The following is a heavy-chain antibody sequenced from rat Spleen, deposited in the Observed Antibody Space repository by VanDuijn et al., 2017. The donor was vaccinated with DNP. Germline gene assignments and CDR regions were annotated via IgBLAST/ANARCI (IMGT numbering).Heavy chain of an antibody. CDR2: INYDGSNT. Sequence: EVQLVESGGGLVQPGNSLKLSCAASGFTFSDYYMAWVRQVPTKGLEWVTTINYDGSNTYYRDSVKGRFTISRDNAKSTLYLQMDSLRSEDTATYYCASRPPPTRGPFDYWGQGVLVTVSS. CDR1: GFTFSDYY. J-gene: IGHJ2*01. D-gene: IGHD1-4*01. V-gene: IGHV5-7*01. CDR3: ASRPPPTRGPFDY.